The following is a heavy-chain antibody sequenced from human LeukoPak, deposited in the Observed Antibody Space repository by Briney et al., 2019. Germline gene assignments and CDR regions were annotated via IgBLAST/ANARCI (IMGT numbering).Heavy chain of an antibody. D-gene: IGHD1-7*01. CDR1: GGSFSGNY. CDR2: INHRGST. V-gene: IGHV4-34*01. CDR3: ARDWGMGWNYEHYFDY. J-gene: IGHJ4*02. Sequence: SETLSLTCAVYGGSFSGNYWSWIRQPPGKGLEWIGEINHRGSTDYNPSLKSRVSISVDTSKNQLSVTLSSVTAADTAVYYCARDWGMGWNYEHYFDYWGQGTLVTVSS.